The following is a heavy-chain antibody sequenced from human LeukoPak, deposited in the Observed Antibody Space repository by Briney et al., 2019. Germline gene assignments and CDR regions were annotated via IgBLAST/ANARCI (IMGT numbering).Heavy chain of an antibody. D-gene: IGHD2-2*01. CDR1: GFTFSSYA. CDR3: AKDAAYCSSILPCVARSRYGMDV. J-gene: IGHJ6*02. V-gene: IGHV3-23*01. Sequence: GGSLRLSCAGSGFTFSSYAMSWFRQAPGKGLEWISAISGSGGSTYYADSVKGRFTISRDNSKNTLYLQMNSLRAEDTAVYYCAKDAAYCSSILPCVARSRYGMDVWGQGTTVTVSS. CDR2: ISGSGGST.